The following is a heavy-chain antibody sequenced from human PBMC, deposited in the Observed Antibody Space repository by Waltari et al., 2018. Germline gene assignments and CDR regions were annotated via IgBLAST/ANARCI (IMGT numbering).Heavy chain of an antibody. CDR2: IYHSGST. CDR1: GYSISSGYY. CDR3: ARAPYYDFWSGYYTGIFDY. D-gene: IGHD3-3*01. J-gene: IGHJ4*02. Sequence: QVQLQESGPGLVKPSETLSLTCAVSGYSISSGYYWGWIRQPPGKGLEWIGRIYHSGSTYYNPSLKRRVTISVDTSKNQFSLKLSSVTAADTAVYYCARAPYYDFWSGYYTGIFDYWGQGTLVTVSS. V-gene: IGHV4-38-2*01.